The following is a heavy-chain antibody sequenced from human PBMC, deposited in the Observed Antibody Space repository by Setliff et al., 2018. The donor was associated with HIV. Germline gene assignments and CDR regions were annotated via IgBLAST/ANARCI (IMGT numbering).Heavy chain of an antibody. CDR3: TREGRGDPAMATTRIDY. V-gene: IGHV4-39*02. D-gene: IGHD1-1*01. Sequence: ETLSLTCSVSGDSISSGSYFWGWIRQTPGKGLEWIGNIYYTGFAYYNPSLKSRVTISLDTSKTHFFLNLTSVTDADMAVYFCTREGRGDPAMATTRIDYWGQGKLVTVSS. CDR1: GDSISSGSYF. CDR2: IYYTGFA. J-gene: IGHJ4*02.